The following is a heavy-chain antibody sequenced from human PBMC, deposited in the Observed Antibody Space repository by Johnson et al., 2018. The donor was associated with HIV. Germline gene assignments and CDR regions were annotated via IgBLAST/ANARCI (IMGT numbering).Heavy chain of an antibody. CDR1: GFTFDDYT. CDR3: VRVGGNGNYFFDPFDM. Sequence: EVQLVESGGVVVQPGGSLRLSCAASGFTFDDYTMHWVRQAPGKGLEWVSLISWDGGSTYYADSVKARFMISRDNAKNSLYLQMNSLRVEDTALYYCVRVGGNGNYFFDPFDMWGQGTMVTVSS. CDR2: ISWDGGST. J-gene: IGHJ3*02. V-gene: IGHV3-43*01. D-gene: IGHD1-26*01.